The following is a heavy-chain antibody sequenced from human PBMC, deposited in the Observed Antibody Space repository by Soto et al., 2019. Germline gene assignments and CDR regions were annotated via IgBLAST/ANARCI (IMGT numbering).Heavy chain of an antibody. D-gene: IGHD1-26*01. J-gene: IGHJ5*02. CDR2: VYYSGTT. Sequence: PSGTLSVTCTVSWGAIESGDWWWSWRRQAPGKGLEWIGYVYYSGTTNYNPVLKSRVTLSLDNSKNQFSLKMNSVPHADTAAHSCARAVTAPPHYPHPRGQATLXPVSS. V-gene: IGHV4-61*08. CDR3: ARAVTAPPHYPHP. CDR1: WGAIESGDWW.